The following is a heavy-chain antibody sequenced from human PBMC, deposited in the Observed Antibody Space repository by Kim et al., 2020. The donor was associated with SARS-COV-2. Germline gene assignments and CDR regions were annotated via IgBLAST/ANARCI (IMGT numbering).Heavy chain of an antibody. D-gene: IGHD2-15*01. Sequence: SETLSLTCTASGGSISSGGYYWSWIRQHPGKGLEWIGYIYYSGSTYYNPSLKSRVTISVDTSKNQFSLKLSYVTAADTAVYYCAGATCSGGSCPTSPAEYFQHWGQGTLVTVSS. V-gene: IGHV4-31*03. CDR2: IYYSGST. CDR1: GGSISSGGYY. J-gene: IGHJ1*01. CDR3: AGATCSGGSCPTSPAEYFQH.